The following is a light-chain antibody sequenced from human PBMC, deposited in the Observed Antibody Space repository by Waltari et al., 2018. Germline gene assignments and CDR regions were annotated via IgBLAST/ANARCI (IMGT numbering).Light chain of an antibody. V-gene: IGKV3-20*01. CDR1: QSVSDSY. J-gene: IGKJ1*01. Sequence: EIAPVQSPGSLSLSPGDSATISCRASQSVSDSYSAWFQHKPGQPPRLLIFGTSTRATGIPDRFSGSGSGIEFTLTISRVEAEDFAVYFCQHYGTSLPWTFGQGTKVEIK. CDR2: GTS. CDR3: QHYGTSLPWT.